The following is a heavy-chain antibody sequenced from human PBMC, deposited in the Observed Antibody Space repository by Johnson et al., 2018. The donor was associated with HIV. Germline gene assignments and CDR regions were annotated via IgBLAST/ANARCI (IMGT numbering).Heavy chain of an antibody. CDR2: ISYDGSNK. J-gene: IGHJ3*02. Sequence: QVQLVESGGGVVRPGTSVRVSCVVSGLTFSDYGFHWVRQAPGKGLEWVAVISYDGSNKYYADSVKGRFTISRDNSKNTLYLQMNSLRAEDTAVYYCARGGLYIQFLAFDAFDIWGQGTMVTVSS. V-gene: IGHV3-30*04. D-gene: IGHD4-11*01. CDR3: ARGGLYIQFLAFDAFDI. CDR1: GLTFSDYG.